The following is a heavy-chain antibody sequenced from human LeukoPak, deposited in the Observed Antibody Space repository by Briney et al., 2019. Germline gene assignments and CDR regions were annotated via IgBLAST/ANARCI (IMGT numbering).Heavy chain of an antibody. Sequence: PSETLSLTCSVSGGSISSYYWSWIRQPPGKGLEWIGSIYYSGSTYYNPSLKSRVTISVDTSKNQFSLKLSSVTAADTAVYYCARHRGDDYSNYLYYYYGMDVWGQGTTVTVSS. CDR1: GGSISSYY. D-gene: IGHD4-11*01. V-gene: IGHV4-59*05. J-gene: IGHJ6*02. CDR3: ARHRGDDYSNYLYYYYGMDV. CDR2: IYYSGST.